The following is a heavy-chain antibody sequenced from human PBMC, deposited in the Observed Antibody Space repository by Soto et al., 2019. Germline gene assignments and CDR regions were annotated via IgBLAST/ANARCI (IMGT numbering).Heavy chain of an antibody. D-gene: IGHD6-13*01. J-gene: IGHJ6*02. V-gene: IGHV6-1*01. Sequence: SPTLSLTCAISGDSVSSNSAAWNWIRQSPSRGLEWLGRTYYRSKWYNDYAVSVKSRITINPDTSKNQFSLQLNSVTPEDTAVYYCARVAGIAAGGRPSGRRGMDVWGQGTTGTGSS. CDR3: ARVAGIAAGGRPSGRRGMDV. CDR1: GDSVSSNSAA. CDR2: TYYRSKWYN.